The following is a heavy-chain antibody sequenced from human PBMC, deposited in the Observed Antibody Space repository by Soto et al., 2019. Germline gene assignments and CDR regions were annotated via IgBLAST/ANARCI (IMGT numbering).Heavy chain of an antibody. D-gene: IGHD3-10*01. J-gene: IGHJ6*03. CDR2: INYSGST. CDR3: ARPVNYFYFYMDG. Sequence: SETLSLTCTVSGGSISSSTSYWGWIRQPPGKGLEWIGSINYSGSTYYSPSLKSRVTISADTSKNQFSLKLSSVTAADTAVYYCARPVNYFYFYMDGWGKGTKVTVAS. CDR1: GGSISSSTSY. V-gene: IGHV4-39*01.